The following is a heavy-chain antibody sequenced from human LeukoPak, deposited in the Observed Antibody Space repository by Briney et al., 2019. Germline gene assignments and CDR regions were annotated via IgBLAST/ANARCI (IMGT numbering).Heavy chain of an antibody. V-gene: IGHV4-39*07. Sequence: SETLSLTCTVSGGSISSSSYYWGWIRQPPGKGLEWIGSIYYSGSTYYNPSLKSRVTISVDTSKNQFSLKLSSVTAADTAVYYCASLDFNSSSPDYWGQGTLVTVSS. CDR2: IYYSGST. CDR1: GGSISSSSYY. J-gene: IGHJ4*02. D-gene: IGHD6-6*01. CDR3: ASLDFNSSSPDY.